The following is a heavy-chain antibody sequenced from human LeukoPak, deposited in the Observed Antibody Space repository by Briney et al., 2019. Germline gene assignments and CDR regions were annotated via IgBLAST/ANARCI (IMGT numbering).Heavy chain of an antibody. D-gene: IGHD6-13*01. CDR2: ISSSSSGNYV. V-gene: IGHV3-21*01. CDR3: ARDIAAYSSSWYFDY. Sequence: PGGSLRLSCAASGFTFSSYAMSWVRQAPGKGLEWVSSISSSSSGNYVFYADSVKGRFSISRDNAKNSLYLQMNSLRAEDTAVYYCARDIAAYSSSWYFDYWGQGSLVTVSS. CDR1: GFTFSSYA. J-gene: IGHJ4*02.